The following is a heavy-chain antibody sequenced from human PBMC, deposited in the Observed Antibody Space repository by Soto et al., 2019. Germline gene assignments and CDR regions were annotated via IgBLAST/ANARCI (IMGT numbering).Heavy chain of an antibody. J-gene: IGHJ6*03. CDR2: IYHSGST. V-gene: IGHV4-4*02. D-gene: IGHD3-3*02. CDR3: AREPRRVGIRYYYMDV. Sequence: QVQLQESGPGLVKPSGTLSLTCAVSSGSISSSNWWSWVRQPPGKGLEWIGEIYHSGSTSYNPSLKSRVTISVDKSKNQFSLKLSSVTAADTAVYYCAREPRRVGIRYYYMDVWGKGTTVTVSS. CDR1: SGSISSSNW.